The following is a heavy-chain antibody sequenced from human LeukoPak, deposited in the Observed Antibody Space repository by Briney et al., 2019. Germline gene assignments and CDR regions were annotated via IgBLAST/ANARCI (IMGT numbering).Heavy chain of an antibody. CDR1: GGTFSSYA. CDR3: ATSLYYYDSSGYPFDY. CDR2: IIPIFGTA. V-gene: IGHV1-69*13. Sequence: EASVKVSCKASGGTFSSYAISWVRQAPGQGLEWMGGIIPIFGTANYAQKFQGRVTITADESTSTAYMELSGLRSEDTAVYYCATSLYYYDSSGYPFDYWGQGTLVTVSS. J-gene: IGHJ4*02. D-gene: IGHD3-22*01.